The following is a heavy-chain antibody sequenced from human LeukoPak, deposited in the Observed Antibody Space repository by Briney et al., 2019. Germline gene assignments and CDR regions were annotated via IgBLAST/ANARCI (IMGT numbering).Heavy chain of an antibody. V-gene: IGHV3-7*03. Sequence: GGSLRLSCAASGFTFSSYWMSWVRQAPGKGLEWVANIRKDGSQKYYVDSVEGRFTISRDNAKNSLYLQMNTLRADDTAVYYCTSVSGGYDVSDYWGQGTLVTVSS. CDR3: TSVSGGYDVSDY. CDR1: GFTFSSYW. CDR2: IRKDGSQK. J-gene: IGHJ4*02. D-gene: IGHD3-3*01.